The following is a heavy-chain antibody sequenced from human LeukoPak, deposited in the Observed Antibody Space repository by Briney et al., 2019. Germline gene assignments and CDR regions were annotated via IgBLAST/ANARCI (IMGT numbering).Heavy chain of an antibody. CDR2: ISGSVGST. CDR3: AKDWSSGVSGYLISFDF. D-gene: IGHD3-22*01. CDR1: GFTFSSSA. V-gene: IGHV3-23*01. J-gene: IGHJ4*02. Sequence: GGSLRLSCAASGFTFSSSAMTWVRQAPGKGLEWVSGISGSVGSTYYADSVKGRFTISRDNSKNTLYLQMNSLRADDTAVYYCAKDWSSGVSGYLISFDFWGQGTLVTVSS.